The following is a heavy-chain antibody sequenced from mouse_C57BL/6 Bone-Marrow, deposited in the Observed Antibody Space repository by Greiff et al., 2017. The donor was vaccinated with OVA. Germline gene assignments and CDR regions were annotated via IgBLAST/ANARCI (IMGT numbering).Heavy chain of an antibody. CDR1: GYTFTSYW. V-gene: IGHV1-55*01. CDR2: IYPGSGST. J-gene: IGHJ1*03. D-gene: IGHD1-1*01. CDR3: ALYGSSSHWYFDV. Sequence: VQLQQPGAELVKPGASVKMSCKASGYTFTSYWITWVKQRPGQGLEWIGDIYPGSGSTNYNEKFKSKATLTVDTSSSTAYMQLRSLTSEDSAVYYCALYGSSSHWYFDVWGTGTTVTVSS.